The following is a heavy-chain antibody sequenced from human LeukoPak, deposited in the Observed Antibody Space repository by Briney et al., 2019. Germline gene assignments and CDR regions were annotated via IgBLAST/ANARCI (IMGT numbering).Heavy chain of an antibody. CDR3: APLSGSYFGDDAFDI. J-gene: IGHJ3*02. D-gene: IGHD1-26*01. Sequence: GGSLRLSCAASGFTFSSYEMNWVRQAPGKGLEWVSYISSSGSTIYYADSVKGRFTISRDNAKNSLYLQMNSLRAEDTAVYYCAPLSGSYFGDDAFDIWGQGTTVTASS. CDR1: GFTFSSYE. V-gene: IGHV3-48*03. CDR2: ISSSGSTI.